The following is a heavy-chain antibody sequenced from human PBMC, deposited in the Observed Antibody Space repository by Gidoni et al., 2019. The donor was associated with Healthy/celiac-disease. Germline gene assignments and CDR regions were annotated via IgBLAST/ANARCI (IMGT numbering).Heavy chain of an antibody. CDR2: IIPIFGTA. CDR1: GGTFSSHA. D-gene: IGHD3-22*01. J-gene: IGHJ6*02. Sequence: QVQLGQSGAEVKKPGSSVKVSCKASGGTFSSHAISWVRQAPGQGLEWMGGIIPIFGTANYAQKFQGRVTITADKSTSTAYMELSSLRSEDTAVYYCAVRDYYDSSGYYEGADGENYYYGMDVWGQGTTVTVSS. CDR3: AVRDYYDSSGYYEGADGENYYYGMDV. V-gene: IGHV1-69*06.